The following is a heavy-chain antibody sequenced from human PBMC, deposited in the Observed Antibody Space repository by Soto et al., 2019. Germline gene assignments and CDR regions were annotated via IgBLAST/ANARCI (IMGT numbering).Heavy chain of an antibody. D-gene: IGHD2-15*01. V-gene: IGHV1-69*13. Sequence: GASVKVSCKASGYTFTSYGISWVRQAPGQGLEWMGGIIPIFGTANYAQKFQGRVTITADESTSTAYMELSSLRSEDTAVYYCARDRWSNPYYYGMDVWGQGTTVTVSS. J-gene: IGHJ6*02. CDR3: ARDRWSNPYYYGMDV. CDR2: IIPIFGTA. CDR1: GYTFTSYG.